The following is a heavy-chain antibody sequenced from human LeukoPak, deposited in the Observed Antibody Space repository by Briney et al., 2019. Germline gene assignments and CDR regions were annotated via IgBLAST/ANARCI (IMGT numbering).Heavy chain of an antibody. Sequence: GGSLRLSCAASGFTFSSYAMSWVRQAPGKGLEWVSAISGSGGSTYYADSVKGRFTISRDNSKNTLYLQMNSLRAEDTAVYYCAKGVWAARPTRMVYFDYWGQGTLVTVSS. J-gene: IGHJ4*02. D-gene: IGHD6-6*01. V-gene: IGHV3-23*01. CDR1: GFTFSSYA. CDR3: AKGVWAARPTRMVYFDY. CDR2: ISGSGGST.